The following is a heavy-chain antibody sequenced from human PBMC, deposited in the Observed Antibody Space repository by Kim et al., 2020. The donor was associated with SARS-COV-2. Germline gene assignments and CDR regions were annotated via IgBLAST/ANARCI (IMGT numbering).Heavy chain of an antibody. V-gene: IGHV3-23*01. Sequence: KGRFTTSRDNSKTTLNLQMNSLRAEDTAVYYCAKKGEIWFGELPHDAFDIWGQGTMVTVSS. D-gene: IGHD3-10*01. CDR3: AKKGEIWFGELPHDAFDI. J-gene: IGHJ3*02.